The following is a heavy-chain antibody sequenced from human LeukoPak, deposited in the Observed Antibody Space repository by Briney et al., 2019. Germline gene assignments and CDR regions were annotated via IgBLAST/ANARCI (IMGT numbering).Heavy chain of an antibody. J-gene: IGHJ5*02. D-gene: IGHD2-15*01. CDR2: IYSGGST. Sequence: INWVRQAPGKGLEWVSVIYSGGSTYYTDSVKGRFTISRDNSKNTLYLQMNSLRAEDTAVYYCARATYCSGGSCYAFDPWGQGILVTVSS. CDR3: ARATYCSGGSCYAFDP. V-gene: IGHV3-53*01.